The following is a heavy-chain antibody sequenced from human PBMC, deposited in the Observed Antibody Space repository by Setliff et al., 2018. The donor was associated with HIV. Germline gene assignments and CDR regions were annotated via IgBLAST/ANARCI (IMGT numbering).Heavy chain of an antibody. D-gene: IGHD6-13*01. Sequence: LRLSCAASGFTFDDYAMHWVRQAPGKGLEWVSLISWDGGSTYYADSVKGRFTISRDNSKNSLYLQMNSLRAEDTALYYCAKPLAAAGLLIGVYDYWGQGTLVTVSS. J-gene: IGHJ4*02. V-gene: IGHV3-43D*03. CDR1: GFTFDDYA. CDR2: ISWDGGST. CDR3: AKPLAAAGLLIGVYDY.